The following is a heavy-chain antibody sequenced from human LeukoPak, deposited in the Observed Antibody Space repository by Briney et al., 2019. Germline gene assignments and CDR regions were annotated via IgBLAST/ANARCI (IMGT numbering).Heavy chain of an antibody. CDR3: AKGDVLPSYPTFDY. Sequence: GGSLRLSCAASGFTFSGYALSWVRQAPGKGLEWVSVISASGGTTYYAASVKGRFTISRDTSKDTVYLQMHSLRAEDTAVYYCAKGDVLPSYPTFDYWGQGTLVTVSS. CDR2: ISASGGTT. J-gene: IGHJ4*02. CDR1: GFTFSGYA. D-gene: IGHD3-9*01. V-gene: IGHV3-23*01.